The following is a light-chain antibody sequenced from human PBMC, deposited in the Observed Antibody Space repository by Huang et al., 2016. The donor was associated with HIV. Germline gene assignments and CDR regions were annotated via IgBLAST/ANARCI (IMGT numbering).Light chain of an antibody. J-gene: IGKJ2*01. Sequence: DIQMTQSPFSLSASVGDSVTITCRASQSISSYLNWYQQKPWKAPKILIYASTTLQSGIPSRFSGSVAGTDFTLTITSLQHEDVATYYCQQTYIIPITFGQGTKLEIK. CDR2: AST. CDR3: QQTYIIPIT. CDR1: QSISSY. V-gene: IGKV1-39*01.